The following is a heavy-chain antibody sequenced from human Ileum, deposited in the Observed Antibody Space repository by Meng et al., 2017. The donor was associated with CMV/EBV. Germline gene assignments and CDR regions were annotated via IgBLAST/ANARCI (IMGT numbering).Heavy chain of an antibody. Sequence: SQTLSLTCAISGDDVSNNNTTCNWIRQSPSRGLEWLGRTYYRSKWYNDYAVSVESRLTINPDTSKNQFSLQLNSVTPEDTAVYYCARDKDEKYCGGDCHPMDVWGQGTPVTVSS. D-gene: IGHD2-21*01. V-gene: IGHV6-1*01. CDR1: GDDVSNNNTT. CDR2: TYYRSKWYN. CDR3: ARDKDEKYCGGDCHPMDV. J-gene: IGHJ6*02.